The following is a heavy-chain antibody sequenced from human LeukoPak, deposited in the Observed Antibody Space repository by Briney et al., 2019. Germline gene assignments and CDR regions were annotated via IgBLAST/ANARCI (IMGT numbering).Heavy chain of an antibody. CDR2: ISSSSSYI. Sequence: PGGSLRLSCAASGFTFSSYSMNWVRQAPGKGLEWVSSISSSSSYIYYADSVKGRFTISRDNAKNSLYLQMNSLRAEDTALYHCARVLPDSSGYYEGNYYYMDVWGKGTTVTISS. J-gene: IGHJ6*03. CDR1: GFTFSSYS. CDR3: ARVLPDSSGYYEGNYYYMDV. V-gene: IGHV3-21*04. D-gene: IGHD3-22*01.